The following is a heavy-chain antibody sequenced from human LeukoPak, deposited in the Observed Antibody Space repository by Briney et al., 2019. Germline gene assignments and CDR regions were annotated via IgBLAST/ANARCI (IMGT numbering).Heavy chain of an antibody. Sequence: GGSLRLSCAAPGFTFSSYAMHWVRQAPGKGLEWVAVISYDGSNKYYADSVKGRFTISRDDSKNTLYLQMNSLRAEDTVVYYCARDAYSSGSSFFYWGQGTLVTVSS. CDR2: ISYDGSNK. CDR3: ARDAYSSGSSFFY. V-gene: IGHV3-30*04. J-gene: IGHJ4*02. CDR1: GFTFSSYA. D-gene: IGHD6-19*01.